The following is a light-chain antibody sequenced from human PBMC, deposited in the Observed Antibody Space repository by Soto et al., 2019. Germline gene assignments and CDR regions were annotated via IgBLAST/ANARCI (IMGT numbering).Light chain of an antibody. CDR3: MQALQTPT. J-gene: IGKJ5*01. Sequence: IVLTQSPLSLSVTPGEPASISCRSSQSLLKTDGFQYLECYLQKPGQSPQLLIFVASNRASGVPDRFSGSGSGTYFTLRISRVEAEDVGVYYCMQALQTPTFGQGTRLEIK. CDR1: QSLLKTDGFQY. CDR2: VAS. V-gene: IGKV2-28*01.